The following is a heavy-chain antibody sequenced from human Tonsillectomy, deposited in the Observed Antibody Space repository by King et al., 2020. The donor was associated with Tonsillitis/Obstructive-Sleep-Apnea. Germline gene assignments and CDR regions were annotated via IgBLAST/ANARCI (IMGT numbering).Heavy chain of an antibody. D-gene: IGHD7-27*01. CDR2: ISSSSSYI. J-gene: IGHJ3*02. CDR3: ASLLGAFDI. Sequence: DVQLVESGGGLVKPGGSLRLSCAASGFTFSTYSMNWVRQAPGKGLEWVSSISSSSSYIYYADSVKGRFTISRDNAKNSLYLQMNSLRAEDTAVYYCASLLGAFDIWGQGTMVTVSS. V-gene: IGHV3-21*01. CDR1: GFTFSTYS.